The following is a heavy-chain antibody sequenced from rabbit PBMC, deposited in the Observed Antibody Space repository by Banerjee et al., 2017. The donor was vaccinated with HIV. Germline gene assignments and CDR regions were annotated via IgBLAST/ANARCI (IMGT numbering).Heavy chain of an antibody. J-gene: IGHJ2*01. CDR2: INTPSGTT. CDR3: ARSRDTADAFDP. CDR1: GFTLSSYW. Sequence: QSLEESGGDLVKPGASLTLTCKASGFTLSSYWMCWVRQAPGKGLEWIGCINTPSGTTWFASWAKGRFTISKTSSTTVDLKMTSLTAADTATYFCARSRDTADAFDPWGPGTLVTVS. V-gene: IGHV1S40*01. D-gene: IGHD4-2*01.